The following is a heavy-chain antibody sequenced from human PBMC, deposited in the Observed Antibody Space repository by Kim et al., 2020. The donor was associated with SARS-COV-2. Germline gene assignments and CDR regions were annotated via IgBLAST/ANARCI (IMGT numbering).Heavy chain of an antibody. V-gene: IGHV4-34*01. J-gene: IGHJ4*02. Sequence: YNPSLKSRVTISVDTSKNQFSLKLSSVTAADTAVYYCARGACGGDCYLDYWGQGTLVTVSS. D-gene: IGHD2-21*02. CDR3: ARGACGGDCYLDY.